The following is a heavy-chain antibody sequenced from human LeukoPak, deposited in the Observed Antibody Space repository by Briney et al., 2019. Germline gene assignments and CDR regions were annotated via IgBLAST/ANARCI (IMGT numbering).Heavy chain of an antibody. D-gene: IGHD6-13*01. CDR2: ISSSGSTI. CDR3: ARASDSSSWYKDY. CDR1: GFTFSDYY. V-gene: IGHV3-11*01. Sequence: GGSLRLSCAASGFTFSDYYMSWIRQAPGKGLEWVSYISSSGSTIYYADSVKGRFTISRDNAKNSLYLQMNSLRAEVTAVYYCARASDSSSWYKDYWGQGTLVTVSS. J-gene: IGHJ4*02.